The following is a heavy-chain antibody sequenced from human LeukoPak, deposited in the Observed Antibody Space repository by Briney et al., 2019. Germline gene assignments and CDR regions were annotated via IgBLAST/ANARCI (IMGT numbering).Heavy chain of an antibody. CDR3: ARSRDYYYYMDV. V-gene: IGHV4-59*01. Sequence: SETLSLTCTVSGGSISSYYWSWIRQPPGKGLEWIGYIYYSGSANYNPSLKSRVTISVDTSKNQFSLKLSSVTAADTAVYYCARSRDYYYYMDVWGKGTTVTVSS. CDR2: IYYSGSA. CDR1: GGSISSYY. J-gene: IGHJ6*03.